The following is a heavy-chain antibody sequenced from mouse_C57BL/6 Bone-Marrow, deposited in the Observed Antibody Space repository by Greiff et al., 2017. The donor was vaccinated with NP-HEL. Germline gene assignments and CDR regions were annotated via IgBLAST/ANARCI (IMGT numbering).Heavy chain of an antibody. CDR3: ARIYSNYVRYFDV. J-gene: IGHJ1*03. D-gene: IGHD2-5*01. Sequence: QVQLQQPGAELVRPGSSVKLSCKASGYTFTSYWMHWVKQRPIQGLEWIGNIDPSDSETHYNQKFKDKATLTVDKSSSTAYMQLSSLTSEDSAVYYCARIYSNYVRYFDVWGTGTTVTVAS. CDR2: IDPSDSET. CDR1: GYTFTSYW. V-gene: IGHV1-52*01.